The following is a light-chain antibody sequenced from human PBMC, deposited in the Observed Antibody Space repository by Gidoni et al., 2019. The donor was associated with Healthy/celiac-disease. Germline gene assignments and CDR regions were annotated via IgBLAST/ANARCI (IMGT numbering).Light chain of an antibody. V-gene: IGKV3-11*01. CDR1: QSVSSY. CDR3: QQLLT. Sequence: IVLTQSPATLSLSPGERATLSCRASQSVSSYLAWYQQKPGQAPRLLIYDASNRATGIPARFSGSGSGTDFTLTISSLEPEDFAVYYCQQLLTFXGXTKVEIK. J-gene: IGKJ4*01. CDR2: DAS.